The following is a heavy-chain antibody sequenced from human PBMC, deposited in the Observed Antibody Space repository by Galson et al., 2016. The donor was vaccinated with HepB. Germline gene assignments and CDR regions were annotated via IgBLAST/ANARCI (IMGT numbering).Heavy chain of an antibody. CDR2: IFYSGST. J-gene: IGHJ6*02. CDR3: ARHFPSFHYGFDV. CDR1: GGSINSSRYY. Sequence: SETLSLTCSVSGGSINSSRYYWDWIRQPPGKGLEWIGSIFYSGSTYYNPSLKSRVTVSVDTSQNQISLKLSSVTAADTAVYYCARHFPSFHYGFDVWGQGTTVTVSS. V-gene: IGHV4-39*01.